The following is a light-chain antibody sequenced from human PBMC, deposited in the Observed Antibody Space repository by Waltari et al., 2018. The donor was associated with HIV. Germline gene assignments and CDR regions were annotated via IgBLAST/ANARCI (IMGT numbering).Light chain of an antibody. CDR1: QDISSW. V-gene: IGKV1-12*01. Sequence: DIQMTQSPSSVSASVGDRVTITCRASQDISSWLAWYQQKPGKAPKFLIYTASTLQSRVPSRFSGSGSVTDFTLTISSLQPEYFATYYCQQGNSFPLTFGGGTKVEIK. CDR3: QQGNSFPLT. J-gene: IGKJ4*01. CDR2: TAS.